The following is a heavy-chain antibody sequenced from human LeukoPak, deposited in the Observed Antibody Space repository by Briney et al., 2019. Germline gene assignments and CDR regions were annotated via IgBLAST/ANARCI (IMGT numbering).Heavy chain of an antibody. CDR1: GFPFSSYW. CDR2: IKQDGSKK. V-gene: IGHV3-7*01. D-gene: IGHD4-17*01. Sequence: GGSLRLSCVASGFPFSSYWMTWVRQAPGEGLEWVANIKQDGSKKSYVDSVKGRFTISRDNAKNSLYLQMNSLRAEDTAVYYCARVPRGDYGDYVSGMDVWGQGTTVIVSS. CDR3: ARVPRGDYGDYVSGMDV. J-gene: IGHJ6*02.